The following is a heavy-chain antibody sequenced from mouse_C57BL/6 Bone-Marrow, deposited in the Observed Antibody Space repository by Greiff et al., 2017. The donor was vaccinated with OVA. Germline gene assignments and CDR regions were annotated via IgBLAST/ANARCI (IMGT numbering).Heavy chain of an antibody. CDR3: AGAEGVGYPWFAY. CDR2: IFPGSGNT. J-gene: IGHJ3*01. CDR1: GYTFTDYY. V-gene: IGHV1-76*01. Sequence: VQLQESGAELVRPGASVKLSCKASGYTFTDYYINWVKQRPGQGLEWIARIFPGSGNTYYTEKFQGKAPLTAEKSSSTAYMQLSSLTSGDSAVYFCAGAEGVGYPWFAYWGQGTLVTVSA. D-gene: IGHD2-2*01.